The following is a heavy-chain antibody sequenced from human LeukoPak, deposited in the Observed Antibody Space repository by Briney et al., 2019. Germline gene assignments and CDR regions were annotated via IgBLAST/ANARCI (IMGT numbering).Heavy chain of an antibody. CDR2: IYYSGDT. D-gene: IGHD2-2*01. CDR1: GGSISNYY. J-gene: IGHJ3*02. CDR3: ARTSSTYGQEAFDI. Sequence: SEILSLTCTVSGGSISNYYWSWIRQPPGKGLEWIGYIYYSGDTNYNPSLKSRVTISVDTSKNQFSLKLSSVTAADTAVYYCARTSSTYGQEAFDIWGQGTMVTVSS. V-gene: IGHV4-59*12.